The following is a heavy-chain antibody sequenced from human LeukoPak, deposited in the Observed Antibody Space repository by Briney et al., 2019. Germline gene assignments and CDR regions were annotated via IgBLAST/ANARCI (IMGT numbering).Heavy chain of an antibody. CDR3: TRGASDHWGENYFDY. V-gene: IGHV1-8*01. CDR1: GYSFTNYD. J-gene: IGHJ4*02. CDR2: MNPNSGSV. D-gene: IGHD7-27*01. Sequence: ASVKVSCKASGYSFTNYDINWVRQATGHGLEWMGWMNPNSGSVGYAQKFQGRVTMTRNASISVAYMKLSSLTSEDAAVYYCTRGASDHWGENYFDYWGQGSLVTVSS.